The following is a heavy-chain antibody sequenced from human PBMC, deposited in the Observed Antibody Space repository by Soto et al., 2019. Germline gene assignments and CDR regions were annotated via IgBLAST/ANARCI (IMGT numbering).Heavy chain of an antibody. CDR1: AFTVSSKY. CDR3: ARDVIAVPGSADD. CDR2: ISSDGRT. Sequence: CLRLSRAASAFTVSSKYMRWVRQAPGKGLEWVSTISSDGRTYYTDSVKGRFTISRDNSRNPVYLQMNSLTAEDTAVYYCARDVIAVPGSADDWGQRTMVTVYS. D-gene: IGHD6-19*01. V-gene: IGHV3-53*01. J-gene: IGHJ4*02.